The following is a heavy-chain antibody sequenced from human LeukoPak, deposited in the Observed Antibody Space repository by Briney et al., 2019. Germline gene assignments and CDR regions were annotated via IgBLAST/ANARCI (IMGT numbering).Heavy chain of an antibody. CDR1: GGSISRSRCY. D-gene: IGHD5-12*01. CDR3: AIVGCSGSDYFTDY. CDR2: IYNNGDT. V-gene: IGHV4-39*01. J-gene: IGHJ4*02. Sequence: KPSETLSLTGSVSGGSISRSRCYWGWSRQPPGKGLEWIGTIYNNGDTYYNPSLKSRLTISVDTSKNQFSLELTSVTAADTAVYYCAIVGCSGSDYFTDYWGQGALVTVSS.